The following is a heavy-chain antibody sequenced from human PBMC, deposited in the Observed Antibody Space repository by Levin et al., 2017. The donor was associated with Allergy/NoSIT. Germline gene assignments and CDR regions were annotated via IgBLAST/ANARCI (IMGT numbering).Heavy chain of an antibody. CDR1: GYSFTSYW. D-gene: IGHD2-15*01. V-gene: IGHV5-51*01. J-gene: IGHJ5*02. CDR2: IYPGDSDT. CDR3: ARLAHPRPSIVVVVAATLNGFDP. Sequence: GESLKISCKGSGYSFTSYWIGWVRQMPGKGLEWMGIIYPGDSDTRYSPSFQGQVTISADKSISTAYLQWSSLKASDTAMYYCARLAHPRPSIVVVVAATLNGFDPWGQGTLVTVSS.